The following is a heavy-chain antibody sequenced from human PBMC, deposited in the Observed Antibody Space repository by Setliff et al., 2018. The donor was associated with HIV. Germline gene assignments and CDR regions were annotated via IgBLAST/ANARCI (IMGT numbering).Heavy chain of an antibody. D-gene: IGHD2-8*01. Sequence: ASVKVSCKASGDNFNSHSISWVRQAPGQGLEWMGGIFPIFGTPNYAQKFKGRLTITADESTSTVYMELSSLRSDDTAVYYCARGYCTNAVCSDACDIWGQGTMVTVSS. CDR3: ARGYCTNAVCSDACDI. CDR2: IFPIFGTP. CDR1: GDNFNSHS. V-gene: IGHV1-69*13. J-gene: IGHJ3*02.